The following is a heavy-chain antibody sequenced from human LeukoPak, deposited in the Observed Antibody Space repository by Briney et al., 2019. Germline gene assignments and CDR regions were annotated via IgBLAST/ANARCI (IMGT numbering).Heavy chain of an antibody. Sequence: SETLSLTCAVYGGSFSGYYWSWIRQPPGKGLEWIGEINHSGSTNYNPSLKSRVTISVDTSKNQFSLKLSSVTAADTAVYYCARAGRRPYYYDSSGYSFDYWGQGTLVTVSS. D-gene: IGHD3-22*01. CDR2: INHSGST. CDR3: ARAGRRPYYYDSSGYSFDY. CDR1: GGSFSGYY. V-gene: IGHV4-34*01. J-gene: IGHJ4*02.